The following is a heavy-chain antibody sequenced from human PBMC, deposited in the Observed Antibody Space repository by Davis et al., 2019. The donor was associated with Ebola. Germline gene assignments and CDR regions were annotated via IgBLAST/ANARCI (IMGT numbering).Heavy chain of an antibody. CDR3: ARERRAVLPYYYYYMDV. Sequence: GESLKISCAASGFTFSSYGMHWVRQAPGKGLEWVAVIWYDGSNKYYADSVKGRFTISRDNSKNTLYLQMNSLRAEDTAVYYCARERRAVLPYYYYYMDVWGKGTTVTVSS. J-gene: IGHJ6*03. CDR1: GFTFSSYG. CDR2: IWYDGSNK. V-gene: IGHV3-33*01.